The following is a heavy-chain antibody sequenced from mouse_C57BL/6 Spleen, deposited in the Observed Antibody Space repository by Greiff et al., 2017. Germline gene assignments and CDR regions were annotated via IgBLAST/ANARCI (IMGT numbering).Heavy chain of an antibody. CDR2: INPSSGYT. CDR1: GYTFTSYT. J-gene: IGHJ3*01. V-gene: IGHV1-4*01. Sequence: QVQLQQSGAELARPGASVTMSCKASGYTFTSYTMHWVKQRPGQGLEWIGYINPSSGYTKYNQKFKDKATLTADKSSSTAYMQLSSLTSEDSAVYYCANYDYDGFAYWGQGTLVTVSA. CDR3: ANYDYDGFAY. D-gene: IGHD2-4*01.